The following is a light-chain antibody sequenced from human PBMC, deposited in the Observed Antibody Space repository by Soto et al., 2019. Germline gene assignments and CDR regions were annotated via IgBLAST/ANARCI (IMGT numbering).Light chain of an antibody. Sequence: QSVLTQPASVSGSPGQSITISCTGTSSDVGSYNLVSWYQHHPGTAPKLMIYEGTKRPSGVSDRFSGSKSGNTASLTISGLQAEDEADYNCCSYAGSSTVVFGGGTKLTVL. J-gene: IGLJ2*01. V-gene: IGLV2-23*01. CDR1: SSDVGSYNL. CDR3: CSYAGSSTVV. CDR2: EGT.